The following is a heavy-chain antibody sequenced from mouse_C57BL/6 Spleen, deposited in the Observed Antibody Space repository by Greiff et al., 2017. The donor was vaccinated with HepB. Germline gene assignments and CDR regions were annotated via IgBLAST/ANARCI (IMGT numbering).Heavy chain of an antibody. D-gene: IGHD1-1*01. Sequence: QVHVKQSGAELVKPGASVKMSCKASGYTFTTYPIEWMKQNHGKSLEWIGNFHPYNDDTKYNEKFKGKATLTVEKSSSTVYLELSRLTSDDSAVYYCARTTSHYYGSSYHYAMDYWGQGTSVTVSS. CDR2: FHPYNDDT. CDR1: GYTFTTYP. J-gene: IGHJ4*01. V-gene: IGHV1-47*01. CDR3: ARTTSHYYGSSYHYAMDY.